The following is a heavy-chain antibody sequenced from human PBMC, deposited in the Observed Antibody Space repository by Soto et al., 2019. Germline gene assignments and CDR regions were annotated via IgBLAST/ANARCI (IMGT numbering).Heavy chain of an antibody. CDR1: GGSFSGYY. V-gene: IGHV4-34*01. CDR3: ARGRKLWFGELLERYYYYGMDV. CDR2: INHSGST. Sequence: PSETLSLTCAVYGGSFSGYYWSWIRQPPGKGLEWIGEINHSGSTNYNPSLKSRVTISVDTSKNQFSLKLSSVTAADTAVYYCARGRKLWFGELLERYYYYGMDVWGQGTTVTVS. D-gene: IGHD3-10*01. J-gene: IGHJ6*02.